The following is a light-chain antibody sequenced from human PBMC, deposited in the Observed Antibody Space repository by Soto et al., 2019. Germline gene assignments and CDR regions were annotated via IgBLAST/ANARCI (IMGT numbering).Light chain of an antibody. CDR1: SSNIGSNY. V-gene: IGLV1-44*01. Sequence: SVLTQPPSASRTPGRRVTISSSGSSSNIGSNYVNWYQQLPGTAPKLLIHTNNQRPSGVPDRFSGSKSGTSASLAISGLQSEDEADYYCAAWDGSLMWVVGPGTTVTVL. CDR3: AAWDGSLMWV. J-gene: IGLJ1*01. CDR2: TNN.